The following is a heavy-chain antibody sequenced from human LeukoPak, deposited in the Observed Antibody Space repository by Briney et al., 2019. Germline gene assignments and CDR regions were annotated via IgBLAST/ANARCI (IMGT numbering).Heavy chain of an antibody. V-gene: IGHV1-2*02. D-gene: IGHD2-2*01. Sequence: ASVKVSCKASGYTFTGYCMHWVRQAPGQGLEWMGWINPNSGGTNYAQKFQGRVTMTRDTSISTAYMELSRLRSDDTAVYYCARDPDIVVVPAASSLDYWGQGTLVTVSS. CDR1: GYTFTGYC. CDR3: ARDPDIVVVPAASSLDY. J-gene: IGHJ4*02. CDR2: INPNSGGT.